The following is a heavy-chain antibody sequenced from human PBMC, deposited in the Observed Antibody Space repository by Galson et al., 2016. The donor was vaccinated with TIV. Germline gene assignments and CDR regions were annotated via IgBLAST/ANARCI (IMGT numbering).Heavy chain of an antibody. Sequence: SGAEVKKPGESLKISCQSSGYKFNSYWIGWVRQMPGKGPEWMGIIYPGDSDSRKSPSFQGQVTMSFNKSINTAYLQLSSLKASDTAMYYCARQSENAYDVWGQGTLVTVSS. V-gene: IGHV5-51*01. CDR1: GYKFNSYW. CDR2: IYPGDSDS. J-gene: IGHJ3*01. CDR3: ARQSENAYDV.